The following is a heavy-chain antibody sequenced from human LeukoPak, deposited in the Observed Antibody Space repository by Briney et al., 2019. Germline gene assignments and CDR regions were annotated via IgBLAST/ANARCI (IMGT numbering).Heavy chain of an antibody. J-gene: IGHJ4*02. D-gene: IGHD5-18*01. V-gene: IGHV3-23*01. CDR2: ISPSGGIT. Sequence: GGSLRLSCAASGFTFSSHGMNWVRQAPGKGLEWVSGISPSGGITYYADSVKGRFTISRDNSKNTLYLQMNSLRAEDTAVYYCAKAAWVDTAMVQLLLFDYWGQGTLVTVSS. CDR1: GFTFSSHG. CDR3: AKAAWVDTAMVQLLLFDY.